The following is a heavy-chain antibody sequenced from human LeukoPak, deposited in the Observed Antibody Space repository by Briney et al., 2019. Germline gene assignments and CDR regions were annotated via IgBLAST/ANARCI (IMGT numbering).Heavy chain of an antibody. CDR1: GYTFTGYN. J-gene: IGHJ4*02. Sequence: ASVKVSCTASGYTFTGYNMHWVRQAPGLGLEWMGWINPNSGGTNYAQKFQGRVTMTRDTSISTAYMGLSRLRYDDTAVYYCARDPSVVVVPATWEDYWGQGTLVTVSS. D-gene: IGHD2-2*01. CDR3: ARDPSVVVVPATWEDY. V-gene: IGHV1-2*02. CDR2: INPNSGGT.